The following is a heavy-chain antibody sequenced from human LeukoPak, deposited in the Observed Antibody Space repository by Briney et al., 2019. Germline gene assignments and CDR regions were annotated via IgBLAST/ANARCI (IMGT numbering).Heavy chain of an antibody. CDR2: IYYSGST. Sequence: SGTLSLTCAVSGGSISSSNWWSWVRQPPGKGLEWIGSIYYSGSTYYNPSLKSRVTISVDTSKNQFSLKLSSVTAADTAVYYRASVAIVAVAGFFDYWGQGTLVTVSS. J-gene: IGHJ4*02. CDR1: GGSISSSNW. D-gene: IGHD6-19*01. CDR3: ASVAIVAVAGFFDY. V-gene: IGHV4-4*02.